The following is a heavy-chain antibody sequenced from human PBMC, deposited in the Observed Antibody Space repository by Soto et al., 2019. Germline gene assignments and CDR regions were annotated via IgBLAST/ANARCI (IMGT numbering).Heavy chain of an antibody. J-gene: IGHJ6*02. CDR2: IYTSGTT. D-gene: IGHD1-26*01. CDR1: GGSIRSYY. Sequence: SETLSLTCTVSGGSIRSYYWSWIRQPAGKALEWVGRIYTSGTTNYNPSLKSRVTILLDTSKNQFSLKLSSVTAADTAVYYCAREGASGYGMDVWGQGTTVTVSS. V-gene: IGHV4-4*07. CDR3: AREGASGYGMDV.